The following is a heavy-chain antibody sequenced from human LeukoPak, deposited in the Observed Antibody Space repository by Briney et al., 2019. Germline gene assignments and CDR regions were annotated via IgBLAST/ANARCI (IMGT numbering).Heavy chain of an antibody. D-gene: IGHD3-22*01. V-gene: IGHV1-69*13. CDR2: IIPIFGTA. J-gene: IGHJ3*02. CDR3: ARGDYDSSGYYPDAFDI. CDR1: GGTFSSYA. Sequence: GASVKVSCKASGGTFSSYAISWVRQAPGHGLEWMGGIIPIFGTANYAQKFQGRVTITADESTSTAYMELSSLRSEDTAVYYCARGDYDSSGYYPDAFDIWGQGTMVTVSS.